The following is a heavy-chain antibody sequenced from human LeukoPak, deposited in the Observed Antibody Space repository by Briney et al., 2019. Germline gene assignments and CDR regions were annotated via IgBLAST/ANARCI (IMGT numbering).Heavy chain of an antibody. J-gene: IGHJ4*02. D-gene: IGHD5-18*01. CDR2: ISYDGSNK. V-gene: IGHV3-30*18. CDR3: AKQEGYSYGFEYYFDY. CDR1: GFTFSSYG. Sequence: GGSLRLSCAASGFTFSSYGMHWVRQAPGKGLEWVAVISYDGSNKYYADSVKGRFTISRDNSKNTLYLQMNSLRAEDTAVYYCAKQEGYSYGFEYYFDYWGQGTLVTASS.